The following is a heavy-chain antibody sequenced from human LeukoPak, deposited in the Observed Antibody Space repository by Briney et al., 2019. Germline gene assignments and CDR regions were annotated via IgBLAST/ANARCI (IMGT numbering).Heavy chain of an antibody. CDR1: GASISAYY. V-gene: IGHV4-4*07. J-gene: IGHJ4*02. Sequence: NPSETLSLTCVVSGASISAYYWYWIRQPAGKGPEWIGRIYISGPTNYNPSLKSRVTMSLDTSKNQLSLKLRSVTAADTAVYYCARDDDGRGYPDYWGQGTLVTVSP. CDR3: ARDDDGRGYPDY. D-gene: IGHD3-22*01. CDR2: IYISGPT.